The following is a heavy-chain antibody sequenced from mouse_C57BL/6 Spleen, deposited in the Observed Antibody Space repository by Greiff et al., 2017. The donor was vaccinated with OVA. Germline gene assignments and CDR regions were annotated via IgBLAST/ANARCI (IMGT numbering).Heavy chain of an antibody. CDR1: GYTFTSYW. Sequence: QVQLQQPGAELVKPGASVKLSCKASGYTFTSYWMHWVKQRPGQGLEWIGMIHPNSGSTNYNEKFKSKATLTVDKSSSTAYMQLSSLTSEDSAVYDCARGGTVVASSGLDVWGTGTTVTVSS. CDR3: ARGGTVVASSGLDV. J-gene: IGHJ1*03. D-gene: IGHD1-1*01. CDR2: IHPNSGST. V-gene: IGHV1-64*01.